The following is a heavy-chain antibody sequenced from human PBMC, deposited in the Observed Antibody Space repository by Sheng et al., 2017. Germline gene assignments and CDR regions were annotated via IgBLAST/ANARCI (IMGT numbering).Heavy chain of an antibody. V-gene: IGHV3-23*01. J-gene: IGHJ5*02. CDR3: ATLVTFITIIP. Sequence: EVQLLESGGGLVQPGGSLRLSCVGSGFTFNSYTMTWVRQAPGKGLEWISAISGSGGTSYYADSVKGRFTISRDNSKNTLFLQMDSLRADDTAVYYCATLVTFITIIPWAEGTLVTVSS. CDR2: ISGSGGTS. CDR1: GFTFNSYT. D-gene: IGHD1-20*01.